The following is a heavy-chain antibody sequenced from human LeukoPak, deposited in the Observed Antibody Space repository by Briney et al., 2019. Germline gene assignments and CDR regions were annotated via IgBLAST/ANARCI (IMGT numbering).Heavy chain of an antibody. CDR3: ARYVVYGSGKYYFDY. V-gene: IGHV4-39*01. CDR1: GGSVSSTTYY. CDR2: INYSGST. J-gene: IGHJ4*02. Sequence: LETLSLTCTVSGGSVSSTTYYWSWIRQPPGKGLEWIASINYSGSTYYNPSLKSRVTISVDTSENQFSLKLSSVTAADTAVYYCARYVVYGSGKYYFDYWGQGTLVTVSS. D-gene: IGHD3-10*01.